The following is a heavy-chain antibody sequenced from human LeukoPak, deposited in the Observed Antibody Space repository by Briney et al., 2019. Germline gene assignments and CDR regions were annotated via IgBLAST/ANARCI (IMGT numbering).Heavy chain of an antibody. V-gene: IGHV3-33*01. CDR3: ARDPDCSSTSCYRVSIGY. J-gene: IGHJ4*02. CDR2: IWYDGSNK. Sequence: GGSLRLSCAASGFTFSSYGMHWVRQAPGKGLEWVAVIWYDGSNKYYADSVKGRFTISRDNSKNTLYLQMNSLRAEDTAVYYCARDPDCSSTSCYRVSIGYWGQGTLVTVSS. CDR1: GFTFSSYG. D-gene: IGHD2-2*02.